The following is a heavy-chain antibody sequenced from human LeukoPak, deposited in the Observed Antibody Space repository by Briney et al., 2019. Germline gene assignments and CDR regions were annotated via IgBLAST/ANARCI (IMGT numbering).Heavy chain of an antibody. CDR3: ARDNWNDEDYFDY. V-gene: IGHV3-48*03. Sequence: GGSLRLSCAASGFTFSSYEMNWVRQAPGNGLKWVLYISSSGSTKYYTDYVKGRFTISRDNAKDSLYLQMNSLRAEDTAVYYCARDNWNDEDYFDYLGQGTLVTVSS. J-gene: IGHJ4*02. CDR1: GFTFSSYE. D-gene: IGHD1-20*01. CDR2: ISSSGSTK.